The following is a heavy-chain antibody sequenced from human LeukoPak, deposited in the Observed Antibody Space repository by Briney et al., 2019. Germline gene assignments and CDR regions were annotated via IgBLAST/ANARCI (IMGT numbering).Heavy chain of an antibody. CDR2: INHSGST. J-gene: IGHJ3*02. V-gene: IGHV4-34*01. D-gene: IGHD3-3*01. CDR1: GGSFSGYY. CDR3: ARTGTYYDFWSGYGDDAFDI. Sequence: SSETLSLTCAVYGGSFSGYYWSWIRQPPGKGLEWIGEINHSGSTNYNPSLKSRVTISVDTSKNQFSLKLSSVTAADTAVYYCARTGTYYDFWSGYGDDAFDIWGQGTMVTVSS.